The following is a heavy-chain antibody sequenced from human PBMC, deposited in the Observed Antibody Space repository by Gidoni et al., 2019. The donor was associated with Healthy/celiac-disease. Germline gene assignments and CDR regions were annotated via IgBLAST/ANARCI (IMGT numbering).Heavy chain of an antibody. Sequence: QLQLQESGPGLVKPSETLSLTCTVSGGSISSSSYYWGWIRQPPGKGLAWIGSIYYSGSTYYNPSLKSRVTISVDMSKNQFSLKLSSVTAADTAVYYCASPRSMVRGVIGAFDIWGQGTMVTVSS. D-gene: IGHD3-10*01. V-gene: IGHV4-39*01. CDR3: ASPRSMVRGVIGAFDI. CDR1: GGSISSSSYY. J-gene: IGHJ3*02. CDR2: IYYSGST.